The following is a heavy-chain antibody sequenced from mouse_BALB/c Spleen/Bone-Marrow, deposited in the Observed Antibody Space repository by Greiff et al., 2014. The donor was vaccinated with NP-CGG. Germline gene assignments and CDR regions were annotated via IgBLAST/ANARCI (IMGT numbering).Heavy chain of an antibody. V-gene: IGHV1-7*01. J-gene: IGHJ4*01. Sequence: VQGVESGAELAKPGASVKMSCKASGYTFTSYWMHWVEQRPGQGLEWIGYINPSTGYTEYNQKFKDKATLTADKSSSTAYMQLSSLTSEDSAVYYSARPPYYYGSSYDAMDYWGQGTSVTVSS. CDR1: GYTFTSYW. CDR3: ARPPYYYGSSYDAMDY. D-gene: IGHD1-1*01. CDR2: INPSTGYT.